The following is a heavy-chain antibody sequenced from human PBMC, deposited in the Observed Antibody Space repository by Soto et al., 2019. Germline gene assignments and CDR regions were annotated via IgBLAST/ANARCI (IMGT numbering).Heavy chain of an antibody. CDR2: ISYDGSNK. J-gene: IGHJ4*02. CDR1: GFTFSSYA. D-gene: IGHD3-22*01. CDR3: ARGDIYDSSGYPIFHY. V-gene: IGHV3-30-3*01. Sequence: QVQLVESGGGVVQPGRSLRLSCAASGFTFSSYAMHWVRQAPGKGLEWVAVISYDGSNKYYADSVKGRFTISRDNSKNTLYLQMNSLRAEDTAVYYCARGDIYDSSGYPIFHYWGQGTLVTVSS.